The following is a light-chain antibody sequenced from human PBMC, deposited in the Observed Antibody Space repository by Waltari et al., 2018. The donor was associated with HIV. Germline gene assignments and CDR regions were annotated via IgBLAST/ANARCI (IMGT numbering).Light chain of an antibody. J-gene: IGLJ1*01. V-gene: IGLV3-21*02. Sequence: SYVLTQPPSLSVAPGQTVTIPCGGDNIANRNVNWYSQRPGQAPVLVVFDDTDRPSGIQGRLSASNSGNAATLTLSRVEAGDEADYYCQVWDSGRDEDVFGPGTRVTVL. CDR1: NIANRN. CDR2: DDT. CDR3: QVWDSGRDEDV.